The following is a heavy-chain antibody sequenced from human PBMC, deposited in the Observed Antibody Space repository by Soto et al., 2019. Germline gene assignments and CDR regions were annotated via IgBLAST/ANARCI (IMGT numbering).Heavy chain of an antibody. J-gene: IGHJ5*02. V-gene: IGHV4-59*01. Sequence: QVQLQESGPGLVKPSETLSLTCTVSGGSISSDFWSWIRQPPGKGLEWIGYISISGNTDSSPSLKRRATISADTSRTQFSLKPRCVNTAVTAVFFGARGREVVHAGSGPRWMWLAPWGQGTLVTVSS. D-gene: IGHD3-3*01. CDR1: GGSISSDF. CDR3: ARGREVVHAGSGPRWMWLAP. CDR2: ISISGNT.